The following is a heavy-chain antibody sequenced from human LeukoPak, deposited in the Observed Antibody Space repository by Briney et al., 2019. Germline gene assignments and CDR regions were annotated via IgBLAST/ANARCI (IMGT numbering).Heavy chain of an antibody. Sequence: GGSLRLSCAASGFTFSRYSMDWGRQAPGEGLERDWSISSCCSYIYYADPVKSRRTISRDNAKNALSLQMHSLLAEDAAVCSRATGSSSGWFDPSGQGTLVTLSS. CDR1: GFTFSRYS. V-gene: IGHV3-21*01. CDR3: ATGSSSGWFDP. J-gene: IGHJ5*02. CDR2: ISSCCSYI. D-gene: IGHD6-6*01.